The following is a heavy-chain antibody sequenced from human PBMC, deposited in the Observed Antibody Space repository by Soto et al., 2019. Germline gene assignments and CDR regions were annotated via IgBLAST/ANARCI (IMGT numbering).Heavy chain of an antibody. CDR3: ARDERIAVAGTDT. CDR1: GFIFSNYA. J-gene: IGHJ5*02. V-gene: IGHV3-23*01. CDR2: ISGPGGST. D-gene: IGHD6-19*01. Sequence: EVQLLESGGGLVQPGGSLRLSCEASGFIFSNYAMTWVRQAAGKGLEWVSSISGPGGSTYYADSVQGRVTISRDNSKNTLFLQMHSLRADDTALYFCARDERIAVAGTDTWGQGILVTVTS.